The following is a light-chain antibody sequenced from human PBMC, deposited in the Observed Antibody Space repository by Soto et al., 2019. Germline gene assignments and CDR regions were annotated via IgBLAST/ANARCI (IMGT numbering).Light chain of an antibody. CDR3: QQYGGSPRT. V-gene: IGKV3-20*01. CDR2: GAS. CDR1: QSVAGN. J-gene: IGKJ1*01. Sequence: EIVMTQSPATLSVSPGETATLSCRASQSVAGNLAWYQQKPGQAPRLLIHGASNRASGIPDRFSGSGSGTDFTLTISRLEPEDFAVYYCQQYGGSPRTFGQGTKVDIK.